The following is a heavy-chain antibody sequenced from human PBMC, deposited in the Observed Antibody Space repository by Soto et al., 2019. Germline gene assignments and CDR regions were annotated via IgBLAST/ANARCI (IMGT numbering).Heavy chain of an antibody. J-gene: IGHJ3*01. CDR1: GFNFRNFN. CDR3: ARDLRGHYGP. Sequence: EVQLTESGGGLVKPGGSLRLSCEGSGFNFRNFNMIWVRQAPGKGREGVSSVSGSSSYIYYADSVKGRFTVSRDNANNLVFLQMNGLRPEDTAMYYCARDLRGHYGPWGQGTMVTVSS. D-gene: IGHD4-17*01. V-gene: IGHV3-21*06. CDR2: VSGSSSYI.